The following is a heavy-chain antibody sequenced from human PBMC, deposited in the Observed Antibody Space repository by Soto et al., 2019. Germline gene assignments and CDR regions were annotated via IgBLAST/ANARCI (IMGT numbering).Heavy chain of an antibody. D-gene: IGHD2-21*01. CDR2: INLNSGGT. CDR3: ASPRDLSYSYFYFLTLDF. Sequence: ASVKVSCKASGYTFTDYYVHWVRQAPGHGLEWLGWINLNSGGTNYAQSFQGSVTMTRDMSVSTVYMEMTGLSSDDTAVYYCASPRDLSYSYFYFLTLDFWGQGTTGTVS. J-gene: IGHJ6*02. CDR1: GYTFTDYY. V-gene: IGHV1-2*02.